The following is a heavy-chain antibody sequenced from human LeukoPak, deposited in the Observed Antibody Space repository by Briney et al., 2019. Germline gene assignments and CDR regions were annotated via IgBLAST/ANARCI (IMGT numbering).Heavy chain of an antibody. CDR3: ARTSHESVLYWSDP. J-gene: IGHJ5*02. CDR1: GYTFTTYG. V-gene: IGHV1-18*01. CDR2: ISGYNGNT. Sequence: ASVKVSCKASGYTFTTYGIGWVRQAPGQGLEWMGWISGYNGNTNYAQKFKGRVTMTTDTSTSTAYMELRSLRSDDTAVYYCARTSHESVLYWSDPWGQGTLVNVSS. D-gene: IGHD3-16*01.